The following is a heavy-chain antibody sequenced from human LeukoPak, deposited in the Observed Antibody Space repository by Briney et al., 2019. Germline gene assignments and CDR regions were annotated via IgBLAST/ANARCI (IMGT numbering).Heavy chain of an antibody. J-gene: IGHJ4*02. CDR1: GYTFTSYY. CDR2: INPSGGST. Sequence: AASVKVSCKASGYTFTSYYMHWVRQAPGQGLEWMGIINPSGGSTSYAQKFQGRVTMTRDTSTSTAYMELRSLRSDDTAVYYCARESEDDYGLDYWGQGTLVTASS. CDR3: ARESEDDYGLDY. D-gene: IGHD4-17*01. V-gene: IGHV1-46*01.